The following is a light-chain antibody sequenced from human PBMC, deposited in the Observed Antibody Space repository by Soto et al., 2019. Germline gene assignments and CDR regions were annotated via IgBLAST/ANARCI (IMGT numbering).Light chain of an antibody. V-gene: IGKV3-20*01. CDR3: QQYDQWASLT. CDR2: DAS. CDR1: QSVSSNY. J-gene: IGKJ4*01. Sequence: EIVLTQSPGTLSLSPGERATLSCRASQSVSSNYLAWYQQKPGQPPRLLIYDASNRATGIPDRFSGSGSGTDFTLTISSLQSEDFGLYYCQQYDQWASLTFGGGTKVDIK.